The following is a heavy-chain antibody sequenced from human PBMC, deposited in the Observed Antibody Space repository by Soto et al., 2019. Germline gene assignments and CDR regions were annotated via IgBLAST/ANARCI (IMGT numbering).Heavy chain of an antibody. D-gene: IGHD2-15*01. Sequence: QITLKESGPTLVTPTQTLTLTCTFSGFSLTASGMGVGWIRQPPGKALAWLGLIYWNDDDRFSPSLENRLTSTKDTSKNQVVLTLTNMDPVDTATYFCARRRFEARWYWGALDIWGRGAKVTVSS. J-gene: IGHJ3*02. V-gene: IGHV2-5*01. CDR1: GFSLTASGMG. CDR3: ARRRFEARWYWGALDI. CDR2: IYWNDDD.